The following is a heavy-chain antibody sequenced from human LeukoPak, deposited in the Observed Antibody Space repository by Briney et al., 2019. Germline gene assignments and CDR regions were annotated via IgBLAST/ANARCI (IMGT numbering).Heavy chain of an antibody. CDR1: GFTFSSYW. V-gene: IGHV3-74*01. Sequence: GGSLGLSCAPSGFTFSSYWMHWVRQAPGKGLVWVSRINTDGSTITYADSVKGRFTISRDNAKNTLYLQMNSLRAEDTAVYFCARERKSSTSMDYWGQGTLVTVSS. D-gene: IGHD2-2*01. CDR2: INTDGSTI. CDR3: ARERKSSTSMDY. J-gene: IGHJ4*02.